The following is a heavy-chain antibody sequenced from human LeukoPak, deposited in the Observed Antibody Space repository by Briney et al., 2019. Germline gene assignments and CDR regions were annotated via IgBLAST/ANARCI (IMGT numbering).Heavy chain of an antibody. CDR2: IRSKANNYAT. J-gene: IGHJ1*01. D-gene: IGHD6-13*01. CDR1: GFIFSGSA. CDR3: AKPPGAAAGRGYFQH. V-gene: IGHV3-73*01. Sequence: PGGSLRLSCAASGFIFSGSAMHWVRQASGKGLEWVGRIRSKANNYATAYAASVKGRFTISRDDSKNTLFLQMNSLRAEDTAVYYCAKPPGAAAGRGYFQHWGQGTLVTVSS.